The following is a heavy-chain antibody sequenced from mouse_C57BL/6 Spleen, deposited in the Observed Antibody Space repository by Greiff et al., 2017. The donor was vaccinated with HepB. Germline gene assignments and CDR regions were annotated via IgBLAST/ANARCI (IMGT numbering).Heavy chain of an antibody. V-gene: IGHV1-72*01. Sequence: QVQLQQPGAELVKPGASAKLSCKASGYTFTSYWMHWVKQRPGRGLEWIGRIDPNSGGTKYNEKFKSKATLTVDKPSSTAYMQLSSLTSEDSAVYYCAREGYYYGSSYWYFDVWGTGTTVTVSS. CDR2: IDPNSGGT. CDR1: GYTFTSYW. CDR3: AREGYYYGSSYWYFDV. D-gene: IGHD1-1*01. J-gene: IGHJ1*03.